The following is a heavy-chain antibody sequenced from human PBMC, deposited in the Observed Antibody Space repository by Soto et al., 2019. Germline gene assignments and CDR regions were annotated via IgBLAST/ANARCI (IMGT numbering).Heavy chain of an antibody. CDR3: AREITVTTGHYYYGMDV. Sequence: GGSLRLSCAASGFTFSDYAMSWVRQAPGKGLEWVANIKEDGSGKYYVDSVKGRFTISRDNAKSSLYLQMNSLRVEDTAVYYCAREITVTTGHYYYGMDVWGQGTTVTVSS. V-gene: IGHV3-7*03. J-gene: IGHJ6*02. CDR1: GFTFSDYA. D-gene: IGHD4-4*01. CDR2: IKEDGSGK.